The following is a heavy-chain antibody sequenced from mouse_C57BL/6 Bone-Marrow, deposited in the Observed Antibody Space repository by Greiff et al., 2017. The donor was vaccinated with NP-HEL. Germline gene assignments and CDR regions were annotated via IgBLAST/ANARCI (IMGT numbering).Heavy chain of an antibody. V-gene: IGHV5-2*03. CDR3: DRDFAY. CDR2: ITSDGGST. Sequence: EVKLVESGGGLVQPGESLKLSCESNEYAFPSHDMSWVRKTPETRLELVAAITSDGGSTYYPDTMERRFIISRDNTKKTLYLQMSSLRSEDTEEYDYDRDFAYWGQGTLVTVSA. CDR1: EYAFPSHD. J-gene: IGHJ3*01. D-gene: IGHD2-4*01.